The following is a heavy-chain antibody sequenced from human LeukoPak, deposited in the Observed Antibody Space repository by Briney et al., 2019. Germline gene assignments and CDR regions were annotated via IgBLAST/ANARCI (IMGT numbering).Heavy chain of an antibody. D-gene: IGHD6-13*01. CDR1: GFTFDDYA. CDR3: ARFSSSSWYLGWFDP. Sequence: PGRSLRLSCAASGFTFDDYAMHWVRQAPGKGLEWVSGISWNSGSIGYADSVKGRFTISRGNAKNSLYLQMNSLRAEDTALYYCARFSSSSWYLGWFDPWGQGTLVTVSS. V-gene: IGHV3-9*01. CDR2: ISWNSGSI. J-gene: IGHJ5*02.